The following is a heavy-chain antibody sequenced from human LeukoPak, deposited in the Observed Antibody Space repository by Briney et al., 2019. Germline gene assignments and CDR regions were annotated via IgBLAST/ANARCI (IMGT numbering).Heavy chain of an antibody. CDR2: IIPMSSTA. CDR3: ARPRTYYDSWSGYPPFDY. CDR1: GYTFTSYG. V-gene: IGHV1-69*13. D-gene: IGHD3-3*01. J-gene: IGHJ4*02. Sequence: ASVKVSCKASGYTFTSYGISWVRQAPGQGLEWLGGIIPMSSTAKYAQNFQGRVTITADESTSTAFMELSSLRPEDTAVYYCARPRTYYDSWSGYPPFDYWGQGTLVTVSS.